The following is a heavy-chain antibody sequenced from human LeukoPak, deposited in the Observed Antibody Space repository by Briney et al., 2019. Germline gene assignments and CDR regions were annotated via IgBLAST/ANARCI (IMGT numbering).Heavy chain of an antibody. D-gene: IGHD4-17*01. Sequence: SETLSLTCTVSGGSISSRSYYWGWIRQPPGKGLEWIGSIYYSGSTYYNPSLKSRVTISVDTSKNQFSLKLSSVTAADTAVYYCATSYGDYVQYYFDYWGQGTLVTVSS. V-gene: IGHV4-39*01. J-gene: IGHJ4*02. CDR3: ATSYGDYVQYYFDY. CDR1: GGSISSRSYY. CDR2: IYYSGST.